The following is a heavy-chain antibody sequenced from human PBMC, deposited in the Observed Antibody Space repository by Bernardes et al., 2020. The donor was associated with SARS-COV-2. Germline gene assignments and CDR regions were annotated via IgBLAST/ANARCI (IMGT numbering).Heavy chain of an antibody. Sequence: SETLSLTCTVSGDSVTSDYKFWTWIRQSPGKGLEWLGYVSYGGHSKYNPALESRVTISVDPSKNQFSLTLRSVTAADTGVYYCARGGGVTIFGKWFDPWGQGTLVTVSS. CDR3: ARGGGVTIFGKWFDP. D-gene: IGHD3-3*01. V-gene: IGHV4-61*01. J-gene: IGHJ5*02. CDR1: GDSVTSDYKF. CDR2: VSYGGHS.